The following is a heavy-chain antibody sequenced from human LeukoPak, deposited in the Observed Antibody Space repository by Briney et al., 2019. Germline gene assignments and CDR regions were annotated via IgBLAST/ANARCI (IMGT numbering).Heavy chain of an antibody. CDR2: ISYDGTNK. V-gene: IGHV3-30-3*01. D-gene: IGHD6-19*01. J-gene: IGHJ4*02. CDR3: AKGPLIEVAGTTWDY. CDR1: GFTFSNYA. Sequence: QPGRSLRLSCAASGFTFSNYAMHWVRQAPGKGLEWVAVISYDGTNKYYADSVKGRFTISRDNSKNTLYLQMNSLRAEDTAVYYCAKGPLIEVAGTTWDYWGQGTLVTVSS.